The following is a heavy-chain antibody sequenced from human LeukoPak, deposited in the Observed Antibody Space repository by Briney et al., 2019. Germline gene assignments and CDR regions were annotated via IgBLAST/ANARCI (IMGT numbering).Heavy chain of an antibody. D-gene: IGHD6-19*01. CDR2: INSDGSST. CDR1: GFTFSSYW. Sequence: GGSLRLSCAASGFTFSSYWMHWVRQAPGKGLVWVSRINSDGSSTSYADSVKGRFTISRDNAKNTLYLQMNSLRAEDTAVYYCARGHSSGWYVLPEVYWGQGTLVTVSS. J-gene: IGHJ4*02. V-gene: IGHV3-74*01. CDR3: ARGHSSGWYVLPEVY.